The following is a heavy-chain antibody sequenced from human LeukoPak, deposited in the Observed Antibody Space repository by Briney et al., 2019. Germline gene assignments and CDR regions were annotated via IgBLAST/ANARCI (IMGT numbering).Heavy chain of an antibody. D-gene: IGHD6-13*01. J-gene: IGHJ3*02. CDR3: ARDWGSGSSWFDI. V-gene: IGHV4-31*03. CDR1: GGSISSGGYY. Sequence: SETLSLTCTVSGGSISSGGYYWSWIRQHPGKGLEWIGYIYYSGSTYYNPSLKSRVTISVDTSKNQFSLKLSSVTAADTAVYYCARDWGSGSSWFDIWGQGTMVTVSS. CDR2: IYYSGST.